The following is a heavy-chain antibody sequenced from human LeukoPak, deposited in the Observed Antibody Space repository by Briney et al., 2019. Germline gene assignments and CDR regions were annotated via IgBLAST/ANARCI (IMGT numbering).Heavy chain of an antibody. CDR2: TNQDGSVR. J-gene: IGHJ4*02. D-gene: IGHD6-6*01. Sequence: GGSLRLSCATSGFTFSDSWMSWFRQAPGKGLEWVAITNQDGSVRFYVDSVKGRFTISRDNAKNSLYLYMNSLRVEDTVVYFCARASRSTSSECWGQGILVTVSS. V-gene: IGHV3-7*01. CDR1: GFTFSDSW. CDR3: ARASRSTSSEC.